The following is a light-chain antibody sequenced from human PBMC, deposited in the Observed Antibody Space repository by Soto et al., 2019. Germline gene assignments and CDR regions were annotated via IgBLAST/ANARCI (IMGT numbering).Light chain of an antibody. J-gene: IGKJ5*01. V-gene: IGKV3-15*01. CDR2: GAF. CDR3: QQHNNWPYT. CDR1: QTVSSN. Sequence: EVVMTQSPGTLSVSPGESATLSCRASQTVSSNVALYQQRPGQAPRLLIDGAFTRATGVPARFSGSRSGTEFTLTISSPQSEDFALYYCQQHNNWPYTFGQGTRLEIK.